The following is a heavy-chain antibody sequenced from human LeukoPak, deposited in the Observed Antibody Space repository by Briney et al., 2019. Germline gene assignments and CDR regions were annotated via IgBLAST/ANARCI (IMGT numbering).Heavy chain of an antibody. V-gene: IGHV3-15*01. CDR1: GFIFSNYV. Sequence: PGGSLRLSCAASGFIFSNYVMSWVRQAPGKGLEWVGRIKSKTDGGTTDYAAPVKGRFTISRDDSKNTLYLQMNSLKTEDTAVYYCTTDVVVVPAAEYYYYMDVWGKGTTVTVSS. J-gene: IGHJ6*03. CDR2: IKSKTDGGTT. D-gene: IGHD2-2*01. CDR3: TTDVVVVPAAEYYYYMDV.